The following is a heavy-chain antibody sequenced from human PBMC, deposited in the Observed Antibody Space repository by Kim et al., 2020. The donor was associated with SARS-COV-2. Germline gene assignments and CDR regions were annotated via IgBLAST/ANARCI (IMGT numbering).Heavy chain of an antibody. CDR1: GFTFSTYN. V-gene: IGHV3-21*01. CDR2: ISRSSDYI. D-gene: IGHD6-13*01. J-gene: IGHJ4*02. Sequence: GGSLRLSCAASGFTFSTYNMNWVRQAPGKGLEWVSSISRSSDYIYYVDSVKGRFTISRDNAKNSLFLQMNSLRAEDTAVYYCARDLRSRMSSSWYGVDYWGQGTLVTVSS. CDR3: ARDLRSRMSSSWYGVDY.